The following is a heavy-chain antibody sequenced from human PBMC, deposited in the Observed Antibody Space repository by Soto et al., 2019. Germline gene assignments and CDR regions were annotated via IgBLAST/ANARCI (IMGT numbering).Heavy chain of an antibody. D-gene: IGHD3-10*01. CDR1: GYTFKDYD. CDR3: ARRMTWSLWCFDL. CDR2: MNPNSGNT. Sequence: QVQLLQSGAEVKKPGTSVRVSCRASGYTFKDYDINWVRRVTGQGLEWMGWMNPNSGNTGYAQKFQGRVTMTRNTSARTAYMELSSLTVEDTALYYCARRMTWSLWCFDLWGSGTQVTVSS. V-gene: IGHV1-8*01. J-gene: IGHJ2*01.